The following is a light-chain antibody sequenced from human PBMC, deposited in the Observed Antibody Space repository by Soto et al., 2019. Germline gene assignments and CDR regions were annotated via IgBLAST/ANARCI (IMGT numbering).Light chain of an antibody. CDR3: QQRHMWPIT. CDR1: QSVSSN. V-gene: IGKV3-15*01. CDR2: GAS. Sequence: EIVMTQSPATLSVSPGEIATLSFRASQSVSSNLAWYQHKPGQAPRLLIYGASTRATGIPARFSGSGSGTEFTLTISSLEPEDSAVYYCQQRHMWPITFGQGTRLEIK. J-gene: IGKJ5*01.